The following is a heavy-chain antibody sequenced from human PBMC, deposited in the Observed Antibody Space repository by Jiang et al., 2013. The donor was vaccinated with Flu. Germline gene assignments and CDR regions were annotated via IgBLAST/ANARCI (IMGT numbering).Heavy chain of an antibody. CDR3: ARYDFWSGSPSYFDY. V-gene: IGHV1-69*01. Sequence: YAQKFQGRVTITADESTSTAYMELSSLRSEDTAVYYCARYDFWSGSPSYFDYWGQGTLVTVSS. D-gene: IGHD3-3*01. J-gene: IGHJ4*02.